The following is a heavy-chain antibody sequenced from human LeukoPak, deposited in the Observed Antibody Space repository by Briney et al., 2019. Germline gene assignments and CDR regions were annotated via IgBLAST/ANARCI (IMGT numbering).Heavy chain of an antibody. J-gene: IGHJ4*02. CDR1: GYTFTGYY. CDR2: INPSGGST. CDR3: ARDLDYDSSGYYYGSYFDY. D-gene: IGHD3-22*01. V-gene: IGHV1-46*01. Sequence: ASVKVSCKASGYTFTGYYMHWVRQAPGQGLEWMGWINPSGGSTSYAQKFQGRVTMTRDMSTSTVYMELSSLRSEDTAVYYCARDLDYDSSGYYYGSYFDYWGQGTLVTVSS.